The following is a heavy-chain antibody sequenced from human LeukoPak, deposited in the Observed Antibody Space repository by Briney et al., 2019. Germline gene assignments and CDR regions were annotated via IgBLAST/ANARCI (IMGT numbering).Heavy chain of an antibody. J-gene: IGHJ4*02. CDR1: GFTFSSYT. V-gene: IGHV3-30-3*01. CDR3: ARQPWLIAVAGTWDY. CDR2: ISFDGSNK. Sequence: GGSLRLSCAASGFTFSSYTIHWVRQPPGKGLEWVAVISFDGSNKYYADSVKGRFTISRDNSKNTLYLQMNSLRAEDTAVYYCARQPWLIAVAGTWDYWGQGTLVTVSS. D-gene: IGHD6-19*01.